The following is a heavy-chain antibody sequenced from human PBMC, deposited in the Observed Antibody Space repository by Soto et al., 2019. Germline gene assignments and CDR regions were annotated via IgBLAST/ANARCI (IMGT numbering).Heavy chain of an antibody. CDR1: GFTFSSYA. CDR2: ISGSGGST. Sequence: QSGGSLRLSCAASGFTFSSYAMSWVRQAPGKGLEWVSAISGSGGSTYYADSVKGRFTISRDNSKNTLYLQMNSLRAEDTAVYYCAKARGAPGFNWFDPWGQGTLVTAPQ. D-gene: IGHD1-26*01. V-gene: IGHV3-23*01. J-gene: IGHJ5*02. CDR3: AKARGAPGFNWFDP.